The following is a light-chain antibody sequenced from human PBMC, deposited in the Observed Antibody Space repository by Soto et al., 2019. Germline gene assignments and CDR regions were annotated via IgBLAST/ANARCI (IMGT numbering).Light chain of an antibody. CDR3: HQYYSTPLT. CDR1: DRFLYSSNNRNY. CDR2: WAS. J-gene: IGKJ4*01. V-gene: IGKV4-1*01. Sequence: DIVISQSPDSLTVSLVESGTVNCRSVDRFLYSSNNRNYLAWYQQRPGQPPKLLIYWASTRESGVPDRFSGSGSGTDFTLTISSLQAEDVAVYYCHQYYSTPLTFGGGTKVDIK.